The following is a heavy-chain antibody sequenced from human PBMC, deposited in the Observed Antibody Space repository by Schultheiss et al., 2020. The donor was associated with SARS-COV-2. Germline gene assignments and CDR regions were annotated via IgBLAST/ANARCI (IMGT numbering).Heavy chain of an antibody. D-gene: IGHD1-26*01. CDR2: IYTSGST. CDR1: GGSMNDFF. Sequence: SETLSLTCSVSGGSMNDFFWSWIRQPPGKGLEWIGRIYTSGSTNYNPSLKSRVTMSVDTSKNQFSLTLSSVTAADEAVYYCARHSGVRTNPYYGMDVWGQGTTVTVSS. CDR3: ARHSGVRTNPYYGMDV. V-gene: IGHV4-4*07. J-gene: IGHJ6*02.